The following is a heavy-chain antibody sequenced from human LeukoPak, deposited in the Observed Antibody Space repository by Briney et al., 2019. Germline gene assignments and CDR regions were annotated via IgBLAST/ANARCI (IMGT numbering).Heavy chain of an antibody. Sequence: PGGSLRLSCVASGFTFSSYWMHWARQAPGKGLVWVSRISSDGSSTYYADSVKGRFTISRDNSKNTLYLQMNSLRAEDTAVYYCAHTRCRGGDCYSFQHWGQGTLVTVSS. D-gene: IGHD2-21*02. J-gene: IGHJ1*01. CDR1: GFTFSSYW. V-gene: IGHV3-74*01. CDR3: AHTRCRGGDCYSFQH. CDR2: ISSDGSST.